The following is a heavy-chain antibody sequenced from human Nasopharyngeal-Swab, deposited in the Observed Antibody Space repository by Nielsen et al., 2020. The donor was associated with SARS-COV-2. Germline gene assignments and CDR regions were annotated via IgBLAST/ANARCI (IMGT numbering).Heavy chain of an antibody. CDR3: ARQLMITFGGVIVTGAFDI. D-gene: IGHD3-16*02. CDR2: IYPGDSDT. CDR1: GYSFTSYW. V-gene: IGHV5-51*01. J-gene: IGHJ3*02. Sequence: GGSLRLSCKGSGYSFTSYWIGWVRQMPGKGLEWTGIIYPGDSDTRYSPSFQGQVTISADKSISTAYLQWSSLKASDTAMYYCARQLMITFGGVIVTGAFDIWGQGTMVTVSS.